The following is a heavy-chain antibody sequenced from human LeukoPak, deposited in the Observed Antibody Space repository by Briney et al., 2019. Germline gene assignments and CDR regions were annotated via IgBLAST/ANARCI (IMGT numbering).Heavy chain of an antibody. CDR2: INPSGGST. D-gene: IGHD3/OR15-3a*01. V-gene: IGHV1-46*01. CDR1: GYTFTSYY. J-gene: IGHJ4*02. CDR3: AREIKGIGLDY. Sequence: ASVKVSCKASGYTFTSYYMHWVRQAPGQGLEWMGIINPSGGSTSYAQKLRGRVTMTRDMSTSTVYMELSSLRSEDTAVYYCAREIKGIGLDYWGQGTLVTVSS.